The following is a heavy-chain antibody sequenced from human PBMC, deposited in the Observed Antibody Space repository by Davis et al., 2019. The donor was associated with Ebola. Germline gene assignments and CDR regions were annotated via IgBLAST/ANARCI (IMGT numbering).Heavy chain of an antibody. CDR3: ARVESSFYAGDY. V-gene: IGHV3-48*02. CDR2: ISSSSSTK. CDR1: GFTFSSYS. J-gene: IGHJ4*02. Sequence: LKISCAASGFTFSSYSMNWVRQAPGKGLEWVSYISSSSSTKYYADSVKGRFTISRDNAKNSLYLQMNSLTDEDTAVYYCARVESSFYAGDYWGQGTLVTVSS. D-gene: IGHD6-13*01.